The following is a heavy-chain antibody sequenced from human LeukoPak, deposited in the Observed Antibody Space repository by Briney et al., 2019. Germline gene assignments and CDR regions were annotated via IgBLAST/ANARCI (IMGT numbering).Heavy chain of an antibody. J-gene: IGHJ5*02. CDR1: GFTFSSYS. D-gene: IGHD3-9*01. CDR2: ISSSSSYI. V-gene: IGHV3-21*01. CDR3: ARDSDDILTGYSPNWFDP. Sequence: GGSLRLSCAASGFTFSSYSMNWVRQAPGKGLEWVSSISSSSSYIYYADSVKGRSTISRDNAKNSLYLQMNSLRAEDTAVYYCARDSDDILTGYSPNWFDPWGQGTLVTVSS.